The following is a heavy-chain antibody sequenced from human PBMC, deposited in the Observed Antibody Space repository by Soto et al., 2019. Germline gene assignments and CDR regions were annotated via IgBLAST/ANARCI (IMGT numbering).Heavy chain of an antibody. CDR1: GGTFNNYA. CDR2: IIRIIGTA. D-gene: IGHD5-12*01. CDR3: ARGGVDVVATSAFDY. Sequence: QVQLVQSGAEVKKPGSSVKVSCKASGGTFNNYAISWVRQAPGQGLEWMGGIIRIIGTAGYAHKVPGRLAISADESTGTTFMELSRLRSEDTGLYYCARGGVDVVATSAFDYGGQVTLVTVSS. J-gene: IGHJ4*02. V-gene: IGHV1-69*01.